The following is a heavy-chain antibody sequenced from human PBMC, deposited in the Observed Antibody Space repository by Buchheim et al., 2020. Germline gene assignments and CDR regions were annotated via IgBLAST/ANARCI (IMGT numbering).Heavy chain of an antibody. D-gene: IGHD3-3*01. V-gene: IGHV4-30-4*01. Sequence: QVQLQESGPGLVRPSQTLSLTCTVSGGSINSGDYYWSWVRQPPGKGLEWMGYIYFSGDTYYNPSLKSRITMSLDTSNNQFSLRLTSVTAADTAVYYCAKAVWSGYSNTFFFFGMDVWGQGTT. CDR2: IYFSGDT. CDR1: GGSINSGDYY. J-gene: IGHJ6*01. CDR3: AKAVWSGYSNTFFFFGMDV.